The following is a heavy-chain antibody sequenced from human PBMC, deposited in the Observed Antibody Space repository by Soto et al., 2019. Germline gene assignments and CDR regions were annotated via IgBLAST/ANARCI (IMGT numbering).Heavy chain of an antibody. Sequence: SETLSLTCTVSGGSISSYYWSWIRQPPGKGLEWIGYIYYSGSTNYNPSLKSRVTISVDTSKNQFSLKLSSVTAADTAVYYCGRLEGSSGWYRNWFDPWGQGTLVTVSS. J-gene: IGHJ5*02. CDR1: GGSISSYY. D-gene: IGHD6-19*01. CDR2: IYYSGST. V-gene: IGHV4-59*08. CDR3: GRLEGSSGWYRNWFDP.